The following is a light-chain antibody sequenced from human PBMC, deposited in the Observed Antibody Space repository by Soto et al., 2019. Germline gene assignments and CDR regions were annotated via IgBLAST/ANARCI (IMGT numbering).Light chain of an antibody. Sequence: QMTQSPSSLSASVGEKIIITCRASRDVGSDVSWYQQKPGQAPKLLIYAASNLYTGVPSRFSGSRSGTEFTLAISSLQPEDFASYYCLQDYGDSWTFGQGTKVEIE. V-gene: IGKV1-6*01. J-gene: IGKJ1*01. CDR2: AAS. CDR1: RDVGSD. CDR3: LQDYGDSWT.